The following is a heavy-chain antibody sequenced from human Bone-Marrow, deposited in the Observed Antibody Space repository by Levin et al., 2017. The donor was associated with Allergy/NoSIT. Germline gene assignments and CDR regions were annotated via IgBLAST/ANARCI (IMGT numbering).Heavy chain of an antibody. D-gene: IGHD5-18*01. CDR2: INSKSVYI. Sequence: GGSLRLSCAVSGVTRNNYTLTWVRQPPGKGLEWVSSINSKSVYIHYGDSVKGRFTISRDNSKKLLFLQMNSLRDEDTATYYCASRLTASGGLDVWGHGTKVTVSS. J-gene: IGHJ6*02. V-gene: IGHV3-21*04. CDR3: ASRLTASGGLDV. CDR1: GVTRNNYT.